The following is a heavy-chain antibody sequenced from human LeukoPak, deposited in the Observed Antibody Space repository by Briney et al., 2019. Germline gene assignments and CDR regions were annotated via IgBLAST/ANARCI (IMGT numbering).Heavy chain of an antibody. CDR1: GYSFTTYW. J-gene: IGHJ6*02. V-gene: IGHV5-51*01. Sequence: GESLKISCQGSGYSFTTYWIGWVRQMPGKGLEWMGIIYPGDSDTRYSPSFQGQVTISADKSISTAYLQWTSLKASDTAMYYCARASGSYLPPYYYYDMDVWGQGTTVTVSS. CDR2: IYPGDSDT. D-gene: IGHD3-10*01. CDR3: ARASGSYLPPYYYYDMDV.